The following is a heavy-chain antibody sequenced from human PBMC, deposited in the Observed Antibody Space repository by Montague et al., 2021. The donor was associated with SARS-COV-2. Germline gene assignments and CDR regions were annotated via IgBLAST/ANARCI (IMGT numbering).Heavy chain of an antibody. V-gene: IGHV4-59*01. Sequence: SETLSLTCTVSGGSISSYYWSWIRQPPGKGLEWIGYICYSGSTNYNPSLKSRVTISVDTSKNQFSLKLSSVTAADTAVYYCAREGILWFGDLAPYYYGMDVWGQGTTVTVSS. CDR2: ICYSGST. J-gene: IGHJ6*02. CDR3: AREGILWFGDLAPYYYGMDV. CDR1: GGSISSYY. D-gene: IGHD3-10*01.